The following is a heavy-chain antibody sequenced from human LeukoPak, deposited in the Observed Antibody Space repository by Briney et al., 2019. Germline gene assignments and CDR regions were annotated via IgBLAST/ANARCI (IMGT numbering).Heavy chain of an antibody. V-gene: IGHV3-33*08. D-gene: IGHD2-15*01. CDR1: GFTFSNFG. Sequence: GTSLTLSCAASGFTFSNFGMHWVRQTPPKGLEWVAVIFYDENNKYYADSVKGRFTISRDNSRNTLYLQMNSLRAEDTAVYYCARDSVVVATPLKVFDYWGQGALVTVSS. CDR3: ARDSVVVATPLKVFDY. CDR2: IFYDENNK. J-gene: IGHJ4*02.